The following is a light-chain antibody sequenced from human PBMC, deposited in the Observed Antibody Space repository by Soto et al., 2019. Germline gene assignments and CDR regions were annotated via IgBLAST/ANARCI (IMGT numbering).Light chain of an antibody. CDR3: SSHTSTSPYV. J-gene: IGLJ1*01. V-gene: IGLV2-14*01. CDR2: EVS. Sequence: QSALTQPASVSGSPGQSITISCTGTSSDVGGYNYVSCYQQHPGKAPKLIIYEVSNRPSGVSNRFSGSKSGNTASLTISGLQAEDEADYYCSSHTSTSPYVFGTGTKVTVL. CDR1: SSDVGGYNY.